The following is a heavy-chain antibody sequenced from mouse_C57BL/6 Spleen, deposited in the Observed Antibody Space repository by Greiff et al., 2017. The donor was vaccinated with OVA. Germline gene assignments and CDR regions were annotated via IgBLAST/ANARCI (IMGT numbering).Heavy chain of an antibody. CDR3: ARDYYSNYDYYAMDY. Sequence: EVKLQESGPELVKPGASVKMSCKASGYTFTDYNMHWVKQSHGKSLEWIGYINPNNGGTSYNQKFKGKATLTVNKSSSTAYMERRSLTSEDAAVYYCARDYYSNYDYYAMDYCGQGTSVTVSS. CDR1: GYTFTDYN. J-gene: IGHJ4*01. D-gene: IGHD2-5*01. V-gene: IGHV1-22*01. CDR2: INPNNGGT.